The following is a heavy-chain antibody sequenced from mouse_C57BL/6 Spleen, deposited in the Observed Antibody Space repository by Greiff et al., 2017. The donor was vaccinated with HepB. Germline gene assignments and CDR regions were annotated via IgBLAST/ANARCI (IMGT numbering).Heavy chain of an antibody. CDR3: ASHYYGSRDYAMDY. J-gene: IGHJ4*01. Sequence: QVQLQQSGAELVKPGASVKMSCKASGYTFTSYWITWVKQRPGQGLEWIGDIYPGSGSTNYNEKFKSKATLTVDTSSSTAYMQLSSLTSEDSAVYYCASHYYGSRDYAMDYWGQGTSVTVSS. CDR2: IYPGSGST. D-gene: IGHD1-1*01. CDR1: GYTFTSYW. V-gene: IGHV1-55*01.